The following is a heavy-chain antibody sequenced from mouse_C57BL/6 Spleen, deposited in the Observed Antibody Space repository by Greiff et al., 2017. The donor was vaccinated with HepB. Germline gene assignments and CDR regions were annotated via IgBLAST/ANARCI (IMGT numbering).Heavy chain of an antibody. CDR2: INPSTGGT. CDR1: GYSFTGYY. Sequence: EVQLQQSGPELVKPGASVKISCKASGYSFTGYYMNWVKQSPEKSLERIGEINPSTGGTTYNQKFKAKATLTVDKSSSTAYMQLKSLTSEDSAVYYCARGGTYYYGSSSFAYWGQGTLVTVSA. V-gene: IGHV1-42*01. CDR3: ARGGTYYYGSSSFAY. J-gene: IGHJ3*01. D-gene: IGHD1-1*01.